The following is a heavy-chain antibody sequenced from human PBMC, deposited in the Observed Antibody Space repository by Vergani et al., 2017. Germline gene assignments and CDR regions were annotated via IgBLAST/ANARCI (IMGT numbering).Heavy chain of an antibody. J-gene: IGHJ4*02. CDR3: AKLFRGWGIDY. Sequence: QVQLVESGGGVVQRGGSLRLSCATSGFTLSNYDMQWIRQGPGKGLEFVAFIQFDGSNKYYADSVKGRFTLSRDFSKNTLYLQMNSLRTDDTATYYCAKLFRGWGIDYWGEGTNVIVSS. CDR2: IQFDGSNK. CDR1: GFTLSNYD. D-gene: IGHD3-16*01. V-gene: IGHV3-30*02.